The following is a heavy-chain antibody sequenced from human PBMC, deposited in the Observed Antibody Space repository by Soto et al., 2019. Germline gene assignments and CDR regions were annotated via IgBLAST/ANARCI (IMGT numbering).Heavy chain of an antibody. J-gene: IGHJ4*02. CDR3: ARGLQVSPYYYGSGSYYNVGPNDY. D-gene: IGHD3-10*01. CDR2: INHSGST. CDR1: GGSFSGYY. V-gene: IGHV4-34*01. Sequence: SETLSLTCAVYGGSFSGYYWSWIRQPPGKGLEWIGEINHSGSTNYNPSLKSRVTISVDTSKNQFSLKLSSVTAADTAVYYCARGLQVSPYYYGSGSYYNVGPNDYWGQGTLVTVS.